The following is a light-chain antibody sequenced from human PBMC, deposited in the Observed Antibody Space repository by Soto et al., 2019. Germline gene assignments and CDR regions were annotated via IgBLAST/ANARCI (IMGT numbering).Light chain of an antibody. J-gene: IGKJ5*01. CDR2: GAS. V-gene: IGKV3-20*01. CDR3: QQYGRSPPVT. CDR1: QSVSSSY. Sequence: EIVLTQSPGTLSLSPGERATLSCGASQSVSSSYLAWYQQKPGQTPRLLIYGASGRATGIPDRFSGSGSGTDFTLTISRLEPEDFAVYYCQQYGRSPPVTFGQGTRLEIK.